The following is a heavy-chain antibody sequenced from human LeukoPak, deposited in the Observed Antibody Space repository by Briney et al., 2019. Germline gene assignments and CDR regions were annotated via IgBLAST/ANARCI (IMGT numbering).Heavy chain of an antibody. Sequence: PGGSLRLSCAASGFTFSSYAMSWVRQAPGKGLEWVSAISGSGGSTYYADSVKGRFTISRDNSKNTLYLQMNSLRAEDTAVYYCAKPRVTVGITGTTDWFDPWGQGTLVTVSS. V-gene: IGHV3-23*01. CDR1: GFTFSSYA. J-gene: IGHJ5*02. CDR3: AKPRVTVGITGTTDWFDP. D-gene: IGHD1-20*01. CDR2: ISGSGGST.